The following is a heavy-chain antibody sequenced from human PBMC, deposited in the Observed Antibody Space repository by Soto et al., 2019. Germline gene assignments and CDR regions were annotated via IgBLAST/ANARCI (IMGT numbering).Heavy chain of an antibody. D-gene: IGHD1-1*01. J-gene: IGHJ1*01. Sequence: GGSLRLSCAASGFTFSSYGMHWVRQAPGKGLEWVAVISYDGSNKYYADSVKGRFTISRDNSKNTLYLQMNSLRAEDTAVYYCAANDRHWGQGTLVTVSS. CDR2: ISYDGSNK. V-gene: IGHV3-30*03. CDR3: AANDRH. CDR1: GFTFSSYG.